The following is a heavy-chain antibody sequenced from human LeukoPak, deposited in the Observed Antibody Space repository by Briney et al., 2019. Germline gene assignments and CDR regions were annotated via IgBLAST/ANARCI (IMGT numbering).Heavy chain of an antibody. Sequence: SVKVSCKASGGTFSSYAISWVRQAPGQGLEWMGRIIPILGIANYAQKFQGRVTITADKSTSTAYMELSSLRSEDTAVYYCARGVDPVVVITDDAFDIWGQGTMVTVSS. CDR3: ARGVDPVVVITDDAFDI. J-gene: IGHJ3*02. CDR1: GGTFSSYA. CDR2: IIPILGIA. D-gene: IGHD3-22*01. V-gene: IGHV1-69*04.